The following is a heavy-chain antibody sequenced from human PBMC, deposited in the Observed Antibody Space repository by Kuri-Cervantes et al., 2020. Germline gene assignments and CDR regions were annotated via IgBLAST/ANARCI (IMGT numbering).Heavy chain of an antibody. J-gene: IGHJ4*02. Sequence: GESLKISCAASGFTFDDYGMSWVRQGPGKGLEWVSGINWNGGSTGYADSVKGRFTISRDNAKNSVYLQMNSLRAEDTALYYCARGIGSTTVTTRLAGCFDYWGQGTLVTVSS. CDR2: INWNGGST. D-gene: IGHD4-17*01. V-gene: IGHV3-20*04. CDR1: GFTFDDYG. CDR3: ARGIGSTTVTTRLAGCFDY.